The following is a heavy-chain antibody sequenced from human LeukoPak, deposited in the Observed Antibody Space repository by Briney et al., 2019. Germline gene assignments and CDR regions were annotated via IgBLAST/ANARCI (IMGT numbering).Heavy chain of an antibody. D-gene: IGHD3-9*01. Sequence: SETLSLTCTVSGGSISSSSYYWGWIRQPPGKGLEWIGSIYYSGSTYYNPSLKSRVTISVGTSKNQFSLKLSSVTAADTAVYYCARLHFDWLLGDAFDIWGQGTMVTVSS. CDR2: IYYSGST. CDR3: ARLHFDWLLGDAFDI. CDR1: GGSISSSSYY. V-gene: IGHV4-39*01. J-gene: IGHJ3*02.